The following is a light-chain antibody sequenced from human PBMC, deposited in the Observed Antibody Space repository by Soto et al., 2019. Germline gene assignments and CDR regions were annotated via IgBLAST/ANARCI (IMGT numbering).Light chain of an antibody. CDR1: QSVSSN. V-gene: IGKV3-15*01. Sequence: EIVMTQSPATLSVSPGERATLSCRASQSVSSNLAWYQQKPGQGPRLLIYGASTRATDIPGRFSGSGSGTDFILTISSLEPEDFAVYYCQQHGSSPWTFGQGTKVDIK. CDR2: GAS. J-gene: IGKJ1*01. CDR3: QQHGSSPWT.